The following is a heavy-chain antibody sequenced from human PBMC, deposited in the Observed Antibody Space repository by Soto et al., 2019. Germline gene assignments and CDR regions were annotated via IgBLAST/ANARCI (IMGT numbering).Heavy chain of an antibody. V-gene: IGHV4-59*01. Sequence: PSETLSLTCTVSGGSISRYYWSWIRQPPGKGLEWIGHIYYSGSTNYNPSLKSRVTISVDTSKNQFSLKLSSVTAADTAVYYCARDREYYDFWSGYYRGYYYGMDVWGQGTTVTVSS. J-gene: IGHJ6*02. CDR2: IYYSGST. CDR3: ARDREYYDFWSGYYRGYYYGMDV. CDR1: GGSISRYY. D-gene: IGHD3-3*01.